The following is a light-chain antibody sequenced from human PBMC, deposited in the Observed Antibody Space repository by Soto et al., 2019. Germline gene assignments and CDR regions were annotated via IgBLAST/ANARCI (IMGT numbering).Light chain of an antibody. CDR2: DAS. CDR3: QQYNTYSQT. V-gene: IGKV1-5*01. CDR1: QGISNW. J-gene: IGKJ1*01. Sequence: DIQLTQSPSTLSASIGDRVTIACRASQGISNWLAWYQQKPGKAPKLLIYDASSLESGVPSRFSGSGSGTEFTLTISSLQPDDFATYFCQQYNTYSQTFGQGTKVDIK.